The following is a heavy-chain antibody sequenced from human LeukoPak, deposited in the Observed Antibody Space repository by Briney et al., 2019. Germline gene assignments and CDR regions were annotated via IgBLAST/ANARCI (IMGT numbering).Heavy chain of an antibody. J-gene: IGHJ5*02. Sequence: SQTPSLTCTVSGGSISSGGYYWSWIRQHPGKGLEWIGYIYYSGSTYYNPSLKSRVTISVDTSKNQFSLKLSSVTAADTAVYYCARVKSQYYSWDWFDPWGQGTLVTVSS. CDR1: GGSISSGGYY. CDR2: IYYSGST. CDR3: ARVKSQYYSWDWFDP. D-gene: IGHD3-16*01. V-gene: IGHV4-31*03.